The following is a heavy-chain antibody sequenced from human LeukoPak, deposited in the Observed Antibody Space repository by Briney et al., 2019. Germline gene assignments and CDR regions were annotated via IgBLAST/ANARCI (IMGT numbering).Heavy chain of an antibody. CDR3: AKDVGYYYDSSGYYGT. V-gene: IGHV3-23*01. Sequence: GGSLRLSCAASRFTFSSYGMHWVRQAPGKGLEWVSAISGSGGNTYYADSVKGRFTISRDNSKNTLYLQMNSLRAEDTAVYYCAKDVGYYYDSSGYYGTWGQGTLVTVSS. J-gene: IGHJ5*02. CDR2: ISGSGGNT. D-gene: IGHD3-22*01. CDR1: RFTFSSYG.